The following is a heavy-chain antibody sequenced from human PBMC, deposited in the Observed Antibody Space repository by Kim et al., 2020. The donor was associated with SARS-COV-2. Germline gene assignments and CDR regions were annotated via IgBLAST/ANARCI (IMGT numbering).Heavy chain of an antibody. Sequence: SVKVSCKASGGTFSSYAISWVRQAPGQGLEWMGRIIPILGIANYAQKFQGRVTITADKSTSTAYMELSSLRSEDTAVYYCARVGYCSSTSCYGVDYWGQGTLVTVSS. CDR2: IIPILGIA. D-gene: IGHD2-2*01. CDR1: GGTFSSYA. J-gene: IGHJ4*02. CDR3: ARVGYCSSTSCYGVDY. V-gene: IGHV1-69*04.